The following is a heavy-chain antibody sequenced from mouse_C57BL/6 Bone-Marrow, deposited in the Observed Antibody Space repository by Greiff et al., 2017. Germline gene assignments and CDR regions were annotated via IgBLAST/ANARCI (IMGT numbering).Heavy chain of an antibody. J-gene: IGHJ2*01. CDR2: FDPENGDT. D-gene: IGHD1-3*01. CDR3: TTEVY. Sequence: VHVKQSGAELVRPGASVKLSCTASGFNIKDDYMHWVKQRPEQGLEWIGWFDPENGDTEYASKFQGKATITADTSSNTAYLQLSSLTSEDTAVYYCTTEVYWGQGTTLTVSS. V-gene: IGHV14-4*01. CDR1: GFNIKDDY.